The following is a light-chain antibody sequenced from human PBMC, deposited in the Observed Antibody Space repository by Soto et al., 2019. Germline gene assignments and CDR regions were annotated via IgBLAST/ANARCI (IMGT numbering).Light chain of an antibody. V-gene: IGLV2-14*01. CDR1: SSDVGAYNY. J-gene: IGLJ1*01. CDR3: KSYTTTSTYV. Sequence: QSVVTQPASVSGASGQSIAISCTGTSSDVGAYNYVSWYQQPPGKAPKLMIYDVSNRPSGVSDRFSGSKSGNTASLTISGLQTEDEADYYCKSYTTTSTYVFGTGTKVTVL. CDR2: DVS.